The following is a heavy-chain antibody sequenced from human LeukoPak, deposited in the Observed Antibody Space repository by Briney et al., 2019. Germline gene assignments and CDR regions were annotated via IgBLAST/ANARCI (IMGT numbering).Heavy chain of an antibody. J-gene: IGHJ4*02. V-gene: IGHV4-59*11. Sequence: PSETLSLTCTVSGGSISSHYWSWIRQPPGKGLEWIGYIYYSGSTNYNPSLKSRVTISVDTSKNQFSLKLSSVTAADTAVYYCARNWPGYSYGITIDYWGQGTLVTVSS. CDR2: IYYSGST. CDR1: GGSISSHY. CDR3: ARNWPGYSYGITIDY. D-gene: IGHD5-18*01.